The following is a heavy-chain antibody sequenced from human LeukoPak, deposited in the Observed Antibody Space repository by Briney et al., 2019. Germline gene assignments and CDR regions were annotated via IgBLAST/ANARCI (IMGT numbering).Heavy chain of an antibody. V-gene: IGHV3-30*04. CDR1: GFTFSSYA. D-gene: IGHD3-9*01. J-gene: IGHJ4*02. CDR3: ARAGRITTFLNY. Sequence: GGSLRLSCAASGFTFSSYAMHWVRQAPGKGLEWVAVISYDGSNKYYADSVKGRFTVSRDNSENTLYLQMNSLRAEGTAVYYCARAGRITTFLNYWGQGTLVTVSS. CDR2: ISYDGSNK.